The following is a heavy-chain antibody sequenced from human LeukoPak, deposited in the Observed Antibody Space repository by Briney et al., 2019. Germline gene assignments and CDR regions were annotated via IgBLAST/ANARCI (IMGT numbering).Heavy chain of an antibody. J-gene: IGHJ4*02. CDR2: LYYSGST. CDR3: ATPDLRNCSGGSCYYFDY. V-gene: IGHV4-39*01. Sequence: ESGPTLVKPSETLSLTCTVSGVSIRSSSYYWGWIRQPPGKGLEWLGSLYYSGSTCYNPSLKSRATISVDTSKNQFSLRLNSLTAADTAVYYCATPDLRNCSGGSCYYFDYWGQGALVTVSS. D-gene: IGHD2-15*01. CDR1: GVSIRSSSYY.